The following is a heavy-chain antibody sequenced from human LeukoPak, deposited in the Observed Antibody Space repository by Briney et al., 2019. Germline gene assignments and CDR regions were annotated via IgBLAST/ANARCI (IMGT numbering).Heavy chain of an antibody. CDR3: AKTRGATVKDPADY. CDR1: GFSFSVYA. V-gene: IGHV3-23*01. CDR2: FGGSGGGP. D-gene: IGHD1-26*01. J-gene: IGHJ4*02. Sequence: PGGSLRLSCAASGFSFSVYAMNWVRQAPGKGLEWVSSFGGSGGGPWHAASVKGRFYISRDNSKNTLYLQMSSLSDEEPGLYYRAKTRGATVKDPADYWGQGILVSVSS.